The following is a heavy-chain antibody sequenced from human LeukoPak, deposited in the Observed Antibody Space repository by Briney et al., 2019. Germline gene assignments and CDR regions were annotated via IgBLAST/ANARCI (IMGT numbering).Heavy chain of an antibody. CDR3: ARDLKGIAAAGTYWGD. J-gene: IGHJ4*02. V-gene: IGHV3-30*19. Sequence: PGGSLRLSCAASGFTFSSYGMHWVRQAPGKGLEWVAVILSDGSKEFYTDSVKGRFTISRDNSKNTLYLQMNSLRAEDTAVYYCARDLKGIAAAGTYWGDWGQGTLVTVSS. CDR1: GFTFSSYG. D-gene: IGHD6-13*01. CDR2: ILSDGSKE.